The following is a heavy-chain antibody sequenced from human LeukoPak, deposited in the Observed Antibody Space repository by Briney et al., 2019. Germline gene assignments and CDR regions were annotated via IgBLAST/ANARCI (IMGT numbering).Heavy chain of an antibody. J-gene: IGHJ3*02. Sequence: GGSLRLSCAASGFTFSSYGMHWVRQAPGKGLEWVAVISYDGSNKYYADSVKGRFTISRDNSKNTLYLQMNSLRAEDTAVYYCARALFTSAFDIWGQGTMVTVSS. D-gene: IGHD3-3*01. V-gene: IGHV3-30*03. CDR3: ARALFTSAFDI. CDR1: GFTFSSYG. CDR2: ISYDGSNK.